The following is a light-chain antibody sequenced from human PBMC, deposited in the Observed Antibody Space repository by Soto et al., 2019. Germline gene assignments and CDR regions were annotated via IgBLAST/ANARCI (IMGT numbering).Light chain of an antibody. Sequence: QSVLTQPPSVSGAPGQRVTISCTGSSSNIGAGYDVHWYQVVPGTAPKLLIYGDTNRPSGVPDRFSGSKSGSSASLAITGLQAEDEADYYCQSYDTSLNDLEGVFGGGTKVTV. J-gene: IGLJ3*02. CDR1: SSNIGAGYD. V-gene: IGLV1-40*01. CDR2: GDT. CDR3: QSYDTSLNDLEGV.